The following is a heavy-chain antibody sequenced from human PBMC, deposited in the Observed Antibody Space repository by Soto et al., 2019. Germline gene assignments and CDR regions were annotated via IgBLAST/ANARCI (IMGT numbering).Heavy chain of an antibody. CDR3: ARGGSYGSGSYYKPQLNYYMDV. CDR1: GFSFSSYW. CDR2: INSDGSST. J-gene: IGHJ6*03. V-gene: IGHV3-74*01. D-gene: IGHD3-10*01. Sequence: GGSLRLSCPASGFSFSSYWMHWVRQAPGKGLVWVSHINSDGSSTTYADSVKGRIIISRDNAKNTLYLQMNSLRAEDTAVYYCARGGSYGSGSYYKPQLNYYMDVWGKGTTVTVSS.